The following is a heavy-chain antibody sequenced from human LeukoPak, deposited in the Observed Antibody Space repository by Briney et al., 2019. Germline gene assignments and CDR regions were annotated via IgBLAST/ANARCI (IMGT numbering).Heavy chain of an antibody. V-gene: IGHV5-10-1*01. J-gene: IGHJ5*02. Sequence: GESLKISCKGSGYSFTNNWITWVRQMPGKGLEWMGRIDPSDSYINYSLSFQGHVTFTADESISTAYLQWSSLKASDTAMYYCASTQGYCTGGSCYATWGQGTRVTVSS. D-gene: IGHD2-15*01. CDR2: IDPSDSYI. CDR1: GYSFTNNW. CDR3: ASTQGYCTGGSCYAT.